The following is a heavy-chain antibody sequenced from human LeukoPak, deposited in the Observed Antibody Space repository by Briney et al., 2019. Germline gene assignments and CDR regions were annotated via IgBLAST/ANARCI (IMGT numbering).Heavy chain of an antibody. J-gene: IGHJ4*02. V-gene: IGHV3-64*01. Sequence: PGGSLRLSCAASGFTFSSYAMHWVRQAPGKGLEYVSAISSNGGSTYYANSVKGRFTISRDNSKNTLYLQMGSLRAEDMAVYYCARPAERGSGYYFDYWGQGTLVTVSS. CDR2: ISSNGGST. CDR1: GFTFSSYA. CDR3: ARPAERGSGYYFDY. D-gene: IGHD1-1*01.